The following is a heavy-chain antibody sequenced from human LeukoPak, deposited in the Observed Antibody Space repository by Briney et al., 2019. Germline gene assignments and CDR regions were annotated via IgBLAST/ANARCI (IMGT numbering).Heavy chain of an antibody. V-gene: IGHV5-51*01. CDR3: ARATVQYCSSTSCSTHRYFDY. CDR2: IYPGDSDT. Sequence: GEFLKISCKGSGYSFTSYWIGWVRQMPGKGLEWMGIIYPGDSDTRYSPSFQGQVTISADKSISTAYLQWSSLKASDTAMYYCARATVQYCSSTSCSTHRYFDYWGQGTLVTVSS. J-gene: IGHJ4*02. D-gene: IGHD2-2*02. CDR1: GYSFTSYW.